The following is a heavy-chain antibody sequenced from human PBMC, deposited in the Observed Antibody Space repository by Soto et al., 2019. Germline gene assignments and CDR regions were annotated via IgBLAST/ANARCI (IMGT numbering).Heavy chain of an antibody. V-gene: IGHV3-53*01. Sequence: GGSLRLSCAASGFTVSSNYMSWVRQAPGKGLEWVSVIYSGGSTYYADSVKGRFTISRDNSKNTLYLQMNSLRAEDTAVYYCARDSKGYSSGWDYYYYGMDVWGQGTTVTVSS. CDR2: IYSGGST. CDR1: GFTVSSNY. J-gene: IGHJ6*02. CDR3: ARDSKGYSSGWDYYYYGMDV. D-gene: IGHD6-19*01.